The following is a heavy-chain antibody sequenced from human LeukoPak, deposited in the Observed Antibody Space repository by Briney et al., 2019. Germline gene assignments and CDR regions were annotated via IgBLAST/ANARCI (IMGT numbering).Heavy chain of an antibody. Sequence: SETLSLTCTVSNGSMTNNYWSWIRQPPGKGLEWIGYVYSSGSTIYIPSLKSRVTISIDTSKNQFSLKLISVTAADTAVYYCARDLPQESYWGQGTLVTVSS. D-gene: IGHD5/OR15-5a*01. V-gene: IGHV4-59*01. CDR1: NGSMTNNY. J-gene: IGHJ4*02. CDR2: VYSSGST. CDR3: ARDLPQESY.